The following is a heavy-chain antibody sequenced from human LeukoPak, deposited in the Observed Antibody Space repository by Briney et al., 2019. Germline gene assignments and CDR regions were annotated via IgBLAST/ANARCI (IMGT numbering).Heavy chain of an antibody. CDR3: ARYMITFGGVIVPFDY. Sequence: SETLSLTCTVSGGSISSSSYYWGWIRQPPGKGLEWIGSIYYSGSTYYNPSLKSRVTISVDTSKNQFSLKLSSVTAADTAVYYCARYMITFGGVIVPFDYWGQGTLVTVSS. CDR2: IYYSGST. J-gene: IGHJ4*02. CDR1: GGSISSSSYY. D-gene: IGHD3-16*02. V-gene: IGHV4-39*01.